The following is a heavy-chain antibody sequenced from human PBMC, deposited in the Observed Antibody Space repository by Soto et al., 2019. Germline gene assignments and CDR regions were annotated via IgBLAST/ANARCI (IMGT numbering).Heavy chain of an antibody. J-gene: IGHJ4*02. Sequence: QVQLVESGGGVVQPGRSLRLSCAASGFTFSSYGMHWVRQAPGKGLEWVAVISYDGSNKYYADSVKGRFTIARDNSKNTLYLQTNSLRSEDTAVYYCAKPSHYAFWRGYGYWGQGTLVTPSS. CDR2: ISYDGSNK. CDR1: GFTFSSYG. D-gene: IGHD3-3*01. V-gene: IGHV3-30*18. CDR3: AKPSHYAFWRGYGY.